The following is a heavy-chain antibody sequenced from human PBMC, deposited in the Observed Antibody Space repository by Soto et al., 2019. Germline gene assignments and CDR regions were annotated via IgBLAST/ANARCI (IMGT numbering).Heavy chain of an antibody. J-gene: IGHJ6*02. CDR2: ISSSSSYI. Sequence: GGSLRLSGAASGFTFSSYSMNWVRQAPGKGLEWVSSISSSSSYIYYADSVKGRFTISRDNAKNSLYLQMNSLRAEDTAVYYCARDAGATGSYYYGMDVWGQGTTVTVSS. CDR3: ARDAGATGSYYYGMDV. D-gene: IGHD1-26*01. V-gene: IGHV3-21*01. CDR1: GFTFSSYS.